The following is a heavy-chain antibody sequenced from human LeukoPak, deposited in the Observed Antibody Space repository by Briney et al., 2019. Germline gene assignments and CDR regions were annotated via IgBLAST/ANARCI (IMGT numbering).Heavy chain of an antibody. CDR1: GGSFSGYY. Sequence: SGTLSLTCAVYGGSFSGYYWSWIRQPPGKGLEWIGEINHSGSTNYNPSLKSRVTISVDTSKNQFSLKLSSVTAADTAVYYCARAWGARRKYFDYWGQGTLVTVSS. J-gene: IGHJ4*02. CDR2: INHSGST. V-gene: IGHV4-34*01. D-gene: IGHD3-16*01. CDR3: ARAWGARRKYFDY.